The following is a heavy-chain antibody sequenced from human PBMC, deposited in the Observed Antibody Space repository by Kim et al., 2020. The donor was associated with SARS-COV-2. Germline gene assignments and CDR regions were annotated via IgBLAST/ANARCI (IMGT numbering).Heavy chain of an antibody. V-gene: IGHV3-48*03. CDR3: AREERITMLVVVITSAFDI. CDR2: ISSSGSTI. Sequence: GGSLRLSCAASGFTFSSYEMNWVRQAPGKGLEWVSYISSSGSTIYYADSVKGRITISRDNAKNSLYLQMNSLRAEDTAVYYCAREERITMLVVVITSAFDIWGQGTMVTVSS. CDR1: GFTFSSYE. D-gene: IGHD3-22*01. J-gene: IGHJ3*02.